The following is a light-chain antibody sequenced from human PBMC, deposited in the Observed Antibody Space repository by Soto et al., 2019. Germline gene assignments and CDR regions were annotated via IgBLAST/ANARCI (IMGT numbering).Light chain of an antibody. J-gene: IGKJ2*01. CDR1: QSLNNW. Sequence: DIQMSQSPSSLSASIGDRVSITCRASQSLNNWLAWYQQKPGPAPKLLIYAASSLQSGVPSRFSGSGSVTDYTLTINSLQPEDSATYYCQQAHGLPYTFGQGTKLEI. V-gene: IGKV1-12*01. CDR2: AAS. CDR3: QQAHGLPYT.